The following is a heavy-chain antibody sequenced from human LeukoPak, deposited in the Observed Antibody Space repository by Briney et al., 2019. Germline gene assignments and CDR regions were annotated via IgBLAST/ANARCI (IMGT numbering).Heavy chain of an antibody. CDR2: IKGTGLTT. CDR1: GFILSDYY. Sequence: GGPLRLSCAASGFILSDYYMAWIRQAPGKGREGFLTIKGTGLTTYYADSVKGRVTISRDNEKNSLFLQMSGLRADDTAIYYCARAGELRYMDVWGKGTAVTVSS. CDR3: ARAGELRYMDV. V-gene: IGHV3-11*04. J-gene: IGHJ6*03. D-gene: IGHD3-16*01.